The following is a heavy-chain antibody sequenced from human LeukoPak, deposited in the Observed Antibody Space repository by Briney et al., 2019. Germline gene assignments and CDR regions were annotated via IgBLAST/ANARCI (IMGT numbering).Heavy chain of an antibody. CDR3: AGGAYGDHYFDS. CDR1: GGSISSYY. D-gene: IGHD4-17*01. V-gene: IGHV4-59*01. J-gene: IGHJ4*02. Sequence: SSETLSLTCTVSGGSISSYYWSWIRQPPGKGLEWIGYIYYSGSTNYNPSLKSRVTISVDTSKNQFFLKLSSVTAADTAVYYCAGGAYGDHYFDSWGQGTLVTVSS. CDR2: IYYSGST.